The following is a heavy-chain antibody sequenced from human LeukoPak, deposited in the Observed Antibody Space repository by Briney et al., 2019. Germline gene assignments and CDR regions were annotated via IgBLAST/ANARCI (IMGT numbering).Heavy chain of an antibody. CDR3: VRDSARYVPDY. D-gene: IGHD3-16*02. CDR2: VNSDGCST. CDR1: GFTFGGYW. J-gene: IGHJ4*02. V-gene: IGHV3-74*01. Sequence: GGSLRLSCAASGFTFGGYWMYWVRQAPGKGLVWVSRVNSDGCSTAYADSVKGRFIISRDNAKGTLYLQMNSLTVEDTAVYYCVRDSARYVPDYWGQGTLVTVSS.